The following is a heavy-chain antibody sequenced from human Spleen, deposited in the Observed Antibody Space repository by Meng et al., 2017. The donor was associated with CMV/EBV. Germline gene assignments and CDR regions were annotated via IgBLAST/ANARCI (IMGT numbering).Heavy chain of an antibody. CDR1: GFTFSSFE. D-gene: IGHD7-27*01. J-gene: IGHJ4*02. CDR3: AFLGTYFDY. Sequence: GESLKISCAASGFTFSSFEMNWVRQAPGKGLQWISYINNSGGTIYYADSVKGRFTISRDNAKNSLYLQMNSLRAEDTAVYYCAFLGTYFDYWGQGALVTVFS. V-gene: IGHV3-48*03. CDR2: INNSGGTI.